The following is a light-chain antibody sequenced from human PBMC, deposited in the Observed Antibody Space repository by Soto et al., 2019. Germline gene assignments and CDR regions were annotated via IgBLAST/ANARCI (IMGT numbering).Light chain of an antibody. J-gene: IGLJ2*01. CDR3: SSYISSSTHLV. V-gene: IGLV2-14*01. CDR2: EVS. Sequence: QSALTQPASVSGSPGQSITISCTGTSSDVGGYNYVSWYQQHPGKAPKLMIYEVSNRPSGVSNRFSSSKSGNTASLTISGLQAEDEADYYCSSYISSSTHLVFGGGTKLTVL. CDR1: SSDVGGYNY.